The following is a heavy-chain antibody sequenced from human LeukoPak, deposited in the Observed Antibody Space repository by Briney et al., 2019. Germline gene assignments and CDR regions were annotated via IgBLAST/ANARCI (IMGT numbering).Heavy chain of an antibody. Sequence: GASVKVSCKASGYTFTSYYMHWVRQAPGQGLEWMGIINPIGGGTSYAQKFQGRVTMTRDTSTSTVYMELSSLRSDDTAVYYCARNGPNYDFWSGYYTGSPFKFDYWGQGTLVTVSS. D-gene: IGHD3-3*01. CDR1: GYTFTSYY. J-gene: IGHJ4*02. CDR2: INPIGGGT. V-gene: IGHV1-46*01. CDR3: ARNGPNYDFWSGYYTGSPFKFDY.